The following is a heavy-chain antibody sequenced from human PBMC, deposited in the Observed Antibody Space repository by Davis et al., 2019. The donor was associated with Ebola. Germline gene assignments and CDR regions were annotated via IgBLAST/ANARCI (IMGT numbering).Heavy chain of an antibody. CDR2: INTNTGNP. D-gene: IGHD2-15*01. CDR3: AREVGGVVAAIVGYYYYGMDV. CDR1: GYTFTSYA. V-gene: IGHV7-4-1*02. J-gene: IGHJ6*02. Sequence: ASVKVSCKASGYTFTSYAVNWVRQAPGQGLEWMGWINTNTGNPTYAQGFTGRFVFSLDTSVSTAYLQISSLKAEDTAVYYCAREVGGVVAAIVGYYYYGMDVWGQGTTVTVSS.